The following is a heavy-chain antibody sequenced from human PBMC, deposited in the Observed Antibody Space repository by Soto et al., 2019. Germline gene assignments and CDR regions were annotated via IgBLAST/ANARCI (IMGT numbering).Heavy chain of an antibody. Sequence: PSEPLSLPCTVSVGSISSSSYYWCWIRQPPGKGLEWIGSIYYSGSTYYNPSLKSRVTISVDTSKNQFSLKLSSVTAADTAVYYCARGTAAGTNWGQGTLVTVSS. J-gene: IGHJ4*02. V-gene: IGHV4-39*01. CDR1: VGSISSSSYY. D-gene: IGHD6-13*01. CDR3: ARGTAAGTN. CDR2: IYYSGST.